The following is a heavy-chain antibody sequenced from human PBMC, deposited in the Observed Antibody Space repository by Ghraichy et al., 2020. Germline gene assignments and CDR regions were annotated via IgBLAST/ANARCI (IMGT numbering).Heavy chain of an antibody. J-gene: IGHJ4*02. CDR2: IYYSGST. CDR1: GGSISSYY. Sequence: SETLSLTCTVSGGSISSYYWSWIRQPPGKGLEWIGYIYYSGSTNYNPSLKSRVTISVDTSKNQFSLKLSSVTAADTVVYYCARRGYSSGWYFDYWGQGTLVTVSS. V-gene: IGHV4-59*08. CDR3: ARRGYSSGWYFDY. D-gene: IGHD6-19*01.